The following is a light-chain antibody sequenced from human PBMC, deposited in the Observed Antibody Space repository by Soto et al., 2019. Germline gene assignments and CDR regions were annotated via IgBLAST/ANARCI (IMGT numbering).Light chain of an antibody. CDR1: QSVSSN. Sequence: EIVMTQSTATLSVSPGERATLSCRASQSVSSNLAWHQQKPGQAPRLLIYGASTRATGIPARFSGSGSGTEFTLTISSLQSEDFAVYSCQQYNNWPPWTFGQGTKVDIK. CDR2: GAS. V-gene: IGKV3-15*01. J-gene: IGKJ1*01. CDR3: QQYNNWPPWT.